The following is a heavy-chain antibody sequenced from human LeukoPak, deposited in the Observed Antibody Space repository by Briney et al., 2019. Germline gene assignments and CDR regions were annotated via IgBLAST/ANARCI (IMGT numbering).Heavy chain of an antibody. CDR3: ARGVRVPADYFDY. CDR1: GGSISSGGYY. Sequence: SETLSLTCTVSGGSISSGGYYWSWIRQHPGKGLEWIGYIYYSGSTYYNPSLKSRVTISVDTSKNQFSLKLSSVTAADTAVYYCARGVRVPADYFDYWGQGTLVTVSS. J-gene: IGHJ4*02. D-gene: IGHD2-2*01. CDR2: IYYSGST. V-gene: IGHV4-31*03.